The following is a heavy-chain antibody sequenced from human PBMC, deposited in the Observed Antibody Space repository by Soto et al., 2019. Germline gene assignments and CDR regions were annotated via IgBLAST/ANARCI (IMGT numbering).Heavy chain of an antibody. CDR1: GGSISSGDYY. Sequence: QVQLQESGPGLVKPSQTLSLTCTVSGGSISSGDYYWSWIRQPPGKGLEWIGYIYYSGNTYYNPSLKSRVTISVDTSKNQFSLKLSSVTAADTAVYYCARVLGDDSSGDYYYYGMDVWGQGTTVTVSS. CDR2: IYYSGNT. CDR3: ARVLGDDSSGDYYYYGMDV. J-gene: IGHJ6*02. D-gene: IGHD3-22*01. V-gene: IGHV4-30-4*01.